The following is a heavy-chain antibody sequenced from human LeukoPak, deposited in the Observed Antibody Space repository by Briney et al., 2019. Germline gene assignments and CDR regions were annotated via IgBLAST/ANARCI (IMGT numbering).Heavy chain of an antibody. D-gene: IGHD3-16*01. CDR3: ARYKPRLGGFDY. J-gene: IGHJ4*02. CDR1: GGSISSYY. Sequence: SETLSLTCTVSGGSISSYYWSWIRQPPGKGLEWIGYIYYSGSTYYNPSLKSRVTISVDTSKNQFSLKLSSVTAADTAVYYCARYKPRLGGFDYWGQGTLVTVSS. V-gene: IGHV4-30-4*08. CDR2: IYYSGST.